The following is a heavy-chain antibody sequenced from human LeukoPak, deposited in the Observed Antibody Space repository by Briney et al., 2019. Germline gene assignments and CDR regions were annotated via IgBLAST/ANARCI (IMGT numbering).Heavy chain of an antibody. D-gene: IGHD1-14*01. CDR3: ARGMEPYYYMDV. Sequence: GTSVKVSCRASGFTFTSSAMQWVRQARGQRLEWIGWIVVGSGNTNYAQKFQERVTITRDMSTSTAYMELSSLRSEDTAVYYCARGMEPYYYMDVWGKGTTVTVSS. V-gene: IGHV1-58*02. CDR1: GFTFTSSA. CDR2: IVVGSGNT. J-gene: IGHJ6*03.